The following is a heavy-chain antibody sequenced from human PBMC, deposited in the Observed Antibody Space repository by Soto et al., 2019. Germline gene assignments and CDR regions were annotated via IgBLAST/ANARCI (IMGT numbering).Heavy chain of an antibody. D-gene: IGHD3-22*01. Sequence: GGSLRLSCAASGFTFSTYSMNWVRQAPGKGLEWVSSISGSSSYIYYADSVKGRFTISRDNAKNSLYLQMNSLRAEDTAVYYCARVVYYDNSAFGLWGQGTMVT. J-gene: IGHJ3*01. CDR3: ARVVYYDNSAFGL. V-gene: IGHV3-21*01. CDR2: ISGSSSYI. CDR1: GFTFSTYS.